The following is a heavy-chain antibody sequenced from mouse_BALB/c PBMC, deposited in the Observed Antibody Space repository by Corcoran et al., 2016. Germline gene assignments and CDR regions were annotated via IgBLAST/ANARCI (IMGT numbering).Heavy chain of an antibody. D-gene: IGHD3-3*01. CDR1: GFSLSTSGMG. CDR2: IYWNDDR. J-gene: IGHJ3*01. CDR3: ARSQVGQRGWFAY. Sequence: QVTLKESGPGILQPSQTLSLTCSFSGFSLSTSGMGVSWIRQPSGKGLEWLAHIYWNDDRRYNPSLKSRLTISKDTSRNQVFLKITSVDTADTATYYCARSQVGQRGWFAYWGQGTLVTVSA. V-gene: IGHV8-12*01.